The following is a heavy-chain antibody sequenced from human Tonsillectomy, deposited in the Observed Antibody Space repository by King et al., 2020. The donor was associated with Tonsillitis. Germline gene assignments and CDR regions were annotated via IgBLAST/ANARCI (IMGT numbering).Heavy chain of an antibody. V-gene: IGHV4-59*11. J-gene: IGHJ4*02. Sequence: VQLQESGPGLVKPSETLSLTCTVSGGSISSHYWSWIRQPPGKGLEWIGYTYYSGNTNYNPSLKSRVTISVDTSKNQFSLKLSSVTAADTAVYYCASGYTAMVMWGQGTLVTVSS. CDR3: ASGYTAMVM. CDR1: GGSISSHY. D-gene: IGHD5-18*01. CDR2: TYYSGNT.